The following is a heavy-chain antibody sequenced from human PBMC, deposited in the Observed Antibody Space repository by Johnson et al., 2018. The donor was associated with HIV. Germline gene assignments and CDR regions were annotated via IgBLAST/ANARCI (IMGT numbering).Heavy chain of an antibody. CDR3: ASGYYYGSGTYHGAFDI. J-gene: IGHJ3*02. V-gene: IGHV3-7*01. D-gene: IGHD3-10*01. CDR2: IYDDGSNR. CDR1: GFTFSNYA. Sequence: VQLVESGGGFVQPGGSLRLSCAASGFTFSNYAVSWVRQASGKGLELVAVIYDDGSNRYYADSVKGRFTISRDNAKNSLYLQMNSLRAEDTAVYYCASGYYYGSGTYHGAFDIWGQGTMVTVSS.